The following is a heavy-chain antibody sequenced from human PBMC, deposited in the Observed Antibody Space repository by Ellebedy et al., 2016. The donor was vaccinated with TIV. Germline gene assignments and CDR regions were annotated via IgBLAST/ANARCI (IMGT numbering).Heavy chain of an antibody. J-gene: IGHJ4*02. D-gene: IGHD6-19*01. CDR1: GDSVSGNSVA. Sequence: LRLSCAISGDSVSGNSVAWNWIRQSPSRGLEWLGRTYYGSKWYNEYALSVKSRITINPDTSKNQFSLQLNSVTPEDTAVYYCARDRGSAHLDCWGQGTLVTVSS. CDR2: TYYGSKWYN. V-gene: IGHV6-1*01. CDR3: ARDRGSAHLDC.